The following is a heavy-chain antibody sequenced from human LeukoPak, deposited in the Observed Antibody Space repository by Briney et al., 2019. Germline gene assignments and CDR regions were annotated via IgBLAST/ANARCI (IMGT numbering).Heavy chain of an antibody. CDR1: GYTFTGYY. V-gene: IGHV1-2*02. Sequence: ASVKVSCKASGYTFTGYYVHWVRQAPGQGLEWMGWINPNSGGTNYAQKFQGRVTMTRDTSISTAYMELSRLRSDDTAVYYCWVVITHDAFDIWGQGTMVTVSS. D-gene: IGHD3-22*01. CDR3: WVVITHDAFDI. CDR2: INPNSGGT. J-gene: IGHJ3*02.